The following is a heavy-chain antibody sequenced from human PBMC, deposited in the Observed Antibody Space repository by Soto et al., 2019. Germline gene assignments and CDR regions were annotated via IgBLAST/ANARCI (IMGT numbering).Heavy chain of an antibody. Sequence: PSETLSLTCTVSGDSIGTYYWNWIRQPPGKGLEWIGYINFSGNTNYNPSLSGRVTISVDRSKHQVSLKLTSVTSADTALYYCARATTYWFDPWGQGTLVTVSS. V-gene: IGHV4-59*01. CDR1: GDSIGTYY. J-gene: IGHJ5*02. CDR2: INFSGNT. CDR3: ARATTYWFDP. D-gene: IGHD4-17*01.